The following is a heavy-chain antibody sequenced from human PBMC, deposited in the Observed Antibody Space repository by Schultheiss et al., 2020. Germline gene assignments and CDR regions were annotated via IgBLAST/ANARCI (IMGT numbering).Heavy chain of an antibody. CDR2: IYYSGST. CDR1: GGSISSSSYY. V-gene: IGHV4-39*01. Sequence: SETLSLTCTVSGGSISSSSYYWGWIRQPPGKGLEWIGSIYYSGSTYYNPSLKSRVTISVDTSKNQFSLKLSSVTAADTAVYYCARRRSPKYNWNYVPSFDYWGHGTLVTVYS. D-gene: IGHD1-7*01. J-gene: IGHJ4*01. CDR3: ARRRSPKYNWNYVPSFDY.